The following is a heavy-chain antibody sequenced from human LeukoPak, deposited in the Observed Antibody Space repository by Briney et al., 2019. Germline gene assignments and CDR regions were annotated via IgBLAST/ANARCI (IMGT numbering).Heavy chain of an antibody. J-gene: IGHJ4*02. V-gene: IGHV3-30-3*01. CDR1: GFVFSKYA. CDR2: VSYDGDFK. Sequence: PGGSLRLSCVGSGFVFSKYAVHWVRQAPGKGLKWVAVVSYDGDFKLYGDSVKGRFTISRDNSQNMLFLQMNDLRPQDAATYFCARDPYSHDSSGFSYFLQYWGQGTVVTVSS. CDR3: ARDPYSHDSSGFSYFLQY. D-gene: IGHD6-19*01.